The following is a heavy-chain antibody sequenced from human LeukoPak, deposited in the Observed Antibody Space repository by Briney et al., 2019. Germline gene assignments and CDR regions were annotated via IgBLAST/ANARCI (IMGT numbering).Heavy chain of an antibody. V-gene: IGHV3-21*01. J-gene: IGHJ6*03. D-gene: IGHD6-19*01. Sequence: GGSLRLSCAASGFTFSSYSMNWVRQAPGKGLEWVSSISSSSSYIYYADSVKGRFTISRDSAMNSLYLQMNSLRAEDTAVYYCAKDSGWYYMDVWGKGTTVTVSS. CDR3: AKDSGWYYMDV. CDR1: GFTFSSYS. CDR2: ISSSSSYI.